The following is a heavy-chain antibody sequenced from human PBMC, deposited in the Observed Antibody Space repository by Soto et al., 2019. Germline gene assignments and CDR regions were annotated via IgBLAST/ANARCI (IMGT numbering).Heavy chain of an antibody. CDR3: ARQSSTSLASRYFDY. CDR1: GDSVSSSSYF. V-gene: IGHV4-39*01. CDR2: IYYSGST. D-gene: IGHD6-6*01. Sequence: SETLSLTCTVSGDSVSSSSYFWGWIRQPPGKGLECIGSIYYSGSTYYNPPLKSRVTISVDTSKNQFSLKLSSVTAADTAVYFCARQSSTSLASRYFDYWGQGTLVTVSS. J-gene: IGHJ4*02.